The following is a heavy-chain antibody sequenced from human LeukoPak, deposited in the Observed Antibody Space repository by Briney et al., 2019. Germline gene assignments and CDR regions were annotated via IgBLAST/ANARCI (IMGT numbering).Heavy chain of an antibody. J-gene: IGHJ4*02. CDR2: IYYSGST. V-gene: IGHV4-39*01. Sequence: PSETLSLTCTVSGGSITSSSFYWGWLRQPPGTGREGIGNIYYSGSTYDNPSHKRRVTISVETSKHQFSLKLSSVTAADPAVYYCARWVSTPRGYFDYWSQGTLVTVSS. D-gene: IGHD5/OR15-5a*01. CDR3: ARWVSTPRGYFDY. CDR1: GGSITSSSFY.